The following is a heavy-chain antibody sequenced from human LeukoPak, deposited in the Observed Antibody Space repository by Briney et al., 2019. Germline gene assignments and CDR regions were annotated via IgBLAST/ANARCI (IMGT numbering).Heavy chain of an antibody. CDR3: AREYGNYYGSGEYYFDY. Sequence: SETLSLTCTVSGGSISSSSYYWGWIRQPPGKGLEWIGSMYYSGSTYHNPSLKSRVTISIDTSKNQFSLKLSSVTAADTAVYYCAREYGNYYGSGEYYFDYWGQGTLVTVSS. V-gene: IGHV4-39*07. D-gene: IGHD3-10*01. J-gene: IGHJ4*02. CDR1: GGSISSSSYY. CDR2: MYYSGST.